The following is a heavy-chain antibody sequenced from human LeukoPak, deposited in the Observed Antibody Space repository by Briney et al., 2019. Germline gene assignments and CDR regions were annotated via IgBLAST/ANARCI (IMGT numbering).Heavy chain of an antibody. Sequence: ASVKVSCKASGYTFTDYAMNWVRQAPGQGLEWMGWINPNSGGTNYAQKFQGRVTMTRDTSISTAYMELSRLRSDDTAVYYCARDSDSSGYHFDYWGQGTLVTVSS. V-gene: IGHV1-2*02. CDR3: ARDSDSSGYHFDY. CDR1: GYTFTDYA. CDR2: INPNSGGT. J-gene: IGHJ4*02. D-gene: IGHD3-22*01.